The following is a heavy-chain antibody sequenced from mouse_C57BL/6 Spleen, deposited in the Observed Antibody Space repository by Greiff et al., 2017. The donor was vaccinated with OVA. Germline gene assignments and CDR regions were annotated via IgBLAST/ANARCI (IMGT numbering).Heavy chain of an antibody. Sequence: EVHLVESGGGLVQPGGSMKLSCVASGFTFSNYWMNWVRQSPEKGLEWVAQIRLKSDNYATHYAESVKGRFTISRDDSKSSVYLQMNNLRAEDTGIYYCTGGVEYYFDYWGQGTTLTVSS. J-gene: IGHJ2*01. V-gene: IGHV6-3*01. CDR3: TGGVEYYFDY. CDR2: IRLKSDNYAT. D-gene: IGHD1-3*01. CDR1: GFTFSNYW.